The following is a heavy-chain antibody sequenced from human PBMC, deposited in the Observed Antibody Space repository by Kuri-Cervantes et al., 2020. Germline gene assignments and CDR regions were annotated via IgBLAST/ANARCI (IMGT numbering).Heavy chain of an antibody. J-gene: IGHJ4*02. CDR3: ATAGSYYEFVDY. Sequence: ASVKVSCKVSGYTLTELSMHWVRQAPGKGLEWMGGFDPEDGETIYAQKFQGRVTMTEDTSTDTAYMELSSLRSEDTAAYYCATAGSYYEFVDYWGQGTLVTVSS. V-gene: IGHV1-24*01. CDR1: GYTLTELS. CDR2: FDPEDGET. D-gene: IGHD1-26*01.